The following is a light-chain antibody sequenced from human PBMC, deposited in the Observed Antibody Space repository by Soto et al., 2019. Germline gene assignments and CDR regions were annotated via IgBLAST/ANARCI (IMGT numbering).Light chain of an antibody. J-gene: IGLJ2*01. CDR1: SSDVGSYNR. CDR3: SLYISGSTVI. V-gene: IGLV2-18*01. Sequence: QSALTQPPSVSGSPGQSVTISCTGTSSDVGSYNRLSWYQQPPGTAPKLIMYEVNTRPSGVPDRFSGSKSGSTASLTISGLQAEDEADYYCSLYISGSTVIFGGGT. CDR2: EVN.